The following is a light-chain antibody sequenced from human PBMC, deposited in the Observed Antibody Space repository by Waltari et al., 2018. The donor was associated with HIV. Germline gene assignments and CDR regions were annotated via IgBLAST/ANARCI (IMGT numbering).Light chain of an antibody. J-gene: IGKJ4*01. Sequence: EIVLTQSPGTLSLSPGDKATLSCRTSQIFTTNHLAWYQQKPGQAPRVVIYDASSRATGIPDRFSASGSGTDFTLTISRLESEDFAVYYRQQYVRFPLTFGGGTNVEIK. CDR2: DAS. V-gene: IGKV3-20*01. CDR3: QQYVRFPLT. CDR1: QIFTTNH.